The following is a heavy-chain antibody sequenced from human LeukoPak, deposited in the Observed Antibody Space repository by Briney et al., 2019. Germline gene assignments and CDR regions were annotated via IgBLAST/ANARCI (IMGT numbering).Heavy chain of an antibody. V-gene: IGHV3-30*18. Sequence: PGGSLRLSCAASGFTFSSYGMHWVRQAPGKGLEWVAVISYDGSNKYYADSVKGRFTISRDNSKNTLYLQMNSLRAEDTAVYYCAKDEKFAGIAAYYYYYYMDVWGKGTLVTVSS. D-gene: IGHD6-13*01. CDR3: AKDEKFAGIAAYYYYYYMDV. J-gene: IGHJ6*03. CDR1: GFTFSSYG. CDR2: ISYDGSNK.